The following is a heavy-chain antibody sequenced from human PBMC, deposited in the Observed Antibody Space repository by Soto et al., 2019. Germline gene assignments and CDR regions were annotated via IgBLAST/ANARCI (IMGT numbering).Heavy chain of an antibody. Sequence: LLVESGGGLVNPGGSLRLSCAASGFSFSKAFLSWVRQAPGKGLEWVGHMGGNTESGTTAYAASVKGRFTISRDDSKNTMYLQMKSLQSEDTAVYYCTITGGYSNSHYWFDPWGQGTPVIVSS. CDR2: MGGNTESGTT. J-gene: IGHJ5*02. CDR3: TITGGYSNSHYWFDP. CDR1: GFSFSKAF. V-gene: IGHV3-15*04. D-gene: IGHD6-13*01.